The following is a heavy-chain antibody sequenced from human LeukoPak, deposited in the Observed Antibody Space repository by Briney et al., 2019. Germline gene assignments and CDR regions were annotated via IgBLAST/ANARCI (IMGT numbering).Heavy chain of an antibody. CDR3: ARDYGGSSPFDY. CDR2: INHSGST. J-gene: IGHJ4*02. CDR1: GGSFSGYY. D-gene: IGHD4-23*01. V-gene: IGHV4-34*01. Sequence: PSETLSLTCAVYGGSFSGYYWSWIRQPPGKGLEWIGEINHSGSTNYNPSLKSRVTISVDTPKNQFSLKLSSVTAADTAVYYCARDYGGSSPFDYWGQGTLVTVSS.